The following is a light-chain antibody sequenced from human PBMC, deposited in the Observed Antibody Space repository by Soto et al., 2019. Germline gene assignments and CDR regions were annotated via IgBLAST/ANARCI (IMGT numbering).Light chain of an antibody. CDR2: AAS. CDR1: QSVSSSY. Sequence: EIVLTQSPGTLSLSPGERTTLSCRASQSVSSSYLAWYQQKPGQAPRLLIYAASSRATGIPDRFSGSGSGTDFTLTISRLEPEDFAVYYCQQYGSSPSPLGPGPKVDIK. J-gene: IGKJ3*01. V-gene: IGKV3-20*01. CDR3: QQYGSSPSP.